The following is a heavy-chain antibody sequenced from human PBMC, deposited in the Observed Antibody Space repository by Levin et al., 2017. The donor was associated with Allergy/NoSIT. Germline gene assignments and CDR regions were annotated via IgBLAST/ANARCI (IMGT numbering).Heavy chain of an antibody. CDR3: AKDTPALSPEPHFDC. D-gene: IGHD1-14*01. V-gene: IGHV3-23*01. CDR2: ISNSGGST. CDR1: GFTFSSHA. Sequence: GESLKISCAASGFTFSSHAISWVRQAPGTGLEWVSGISNSGGSTYYADSVKGRFTIPRDNSKNTLYLQMNSLRAEDTAVYYCAKDTPALSPEPHFDCWGQGTLVTVYS. J-gene: IGHJ4*02.